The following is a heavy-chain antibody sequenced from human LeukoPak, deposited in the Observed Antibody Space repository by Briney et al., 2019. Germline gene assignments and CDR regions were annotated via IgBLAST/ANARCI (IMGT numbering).Heavy chain of an antibody. V-gene: IGHV3-33*01. CDR2: IWYDGSNK. Sequence: GGSLRLSCAASGFTFSSYGMHWVRQAPGKGLGWVAVIWYDGSNKYYADSVKGRFTISRDNSKNTLYLQMNSLRAEDTAVYYCARGSSSGSTFDYWGQGTLVTVSS. J-gene: IGHJ4*02. CDR3: ARGSSSGSTFDY. CDR1: GFTFSSYG. D-gene: IGHD3-22*01.